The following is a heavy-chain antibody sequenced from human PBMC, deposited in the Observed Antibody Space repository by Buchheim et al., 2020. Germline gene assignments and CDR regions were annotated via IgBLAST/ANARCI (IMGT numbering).Heavy chain of an antibody. Sequence: EVQLVESGGGLVKPGGSLRLSCAASGFTFSSYSMNWVRQAPGKGLEWVSSISSSSSYIYYADSVKGRFTISRDNAKNSLYLQMNSLRAEDTAVYYCARDIPLVVPAATGYYYGMDVWGQGTT. CDR1: GFTFSSYS. D-gene: IGHD2-2*01. CDR3: ARDIPLVVPAATGYYYGMDV. CDR2: ISSSSSYI. V-gene: IGHV3-21*01. J-gene: IGHJ6*02.